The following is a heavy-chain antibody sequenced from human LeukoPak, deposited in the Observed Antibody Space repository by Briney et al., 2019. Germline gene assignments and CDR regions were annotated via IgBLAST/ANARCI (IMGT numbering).Heavy chain of an antibody. CDR3: ARRAIAAVNGMDV. J-gene: IGHJ6*02. D-gene: IGHD6-13*01. CDR2: IYPGDSDT. Sequence: GESLKISCKGSGYSFTSYWIGWVRQMPGKGMEWMGIIYPGDSDTRYSPSFQGQVTISADKSISTAYLQWSSLKASDTAMYYCARRAIAAVNGMDVWGQGTTVTVSS. V-gene: IGHV5-51*01. CDR1: GYSFTSYW.